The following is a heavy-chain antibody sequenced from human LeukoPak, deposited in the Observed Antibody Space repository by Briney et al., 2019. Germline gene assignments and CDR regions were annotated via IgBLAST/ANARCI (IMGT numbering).Heavy chain of an antibody. V-gene: IGHV3-21*01. CDR1: GFTFSSCS. CDR2: ISSSSSYI. Sequence: GGSLRLSCAASGFTFSSCSMNWVRQAPGKGLEWVSSISSSSSYIYYADSVKGRFTISRDNAKNSLYLQMNSLRAEDTAVYYCARGRSSMIVVDAFDIWGQGTMVTVSS. D-gene: IGHD3-22*01. CDR3: ARGRSSMIVVDAFDI. J-gene: IGHJ3*02.